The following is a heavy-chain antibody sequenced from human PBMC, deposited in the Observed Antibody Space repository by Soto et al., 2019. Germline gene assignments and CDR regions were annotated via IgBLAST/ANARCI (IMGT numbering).Heavy chain of an antibody. CDR3: ARAFNYYDSSGYFGYFDY. CDR1: GGSISSYY. CDR2: IYYSGST. Sequence: SETLSLTCTVSGGSISSYYWSWIRQPPGKGLEWIGYIYYSGSTNYNPSLKSRVTISVDTSKNQFSLKLSSVTAADTAVYYCARAFNYYDSSGYFGYFDYWGQGTLVTVSS. V-gene: IGHV4-59*01. J-gene: IGHJ4*02. D-gene: IGHD3-22*01.